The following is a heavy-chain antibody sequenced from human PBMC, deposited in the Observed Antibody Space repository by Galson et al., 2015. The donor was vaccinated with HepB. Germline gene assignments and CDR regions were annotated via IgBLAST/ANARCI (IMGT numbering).Heavy chain of an antibody. D-gene: IGHD6-13*01. V-gene: IGHV3-64D*06. Sequence: SLRLSCAASGFTFSSYAMHWVRQAPGKGLEYVSAISSNGGSTYYADSVKGRFTISRDNSKNTLYLQMSSLRAEDTAVYYCVKGQQLFRGGYWGQGTLVTVSS. CDR3: VKGQQLFRGGY. J-gene: IGHJ4*02. CDR1: GFTFSSYA. CDR2: ISSNGGST.